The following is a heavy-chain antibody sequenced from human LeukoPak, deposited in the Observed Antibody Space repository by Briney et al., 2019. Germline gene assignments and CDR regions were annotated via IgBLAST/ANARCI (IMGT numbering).Heavy chain of an antibody. Sequence: PGGSLRLSCAASGFTFSSYAMSWVRQAPGKGLEWVSAISGSGGSTYYADSVKGRFTISRDNSKNTLYLQMSSLRAEDTAVYYCAKGSTYYYGMDVWGQGTTVTVSS. CDR1: GFTFSSYA. V-gene: IGHV3-23*01. J-gene: IGHJ6*02. CDR2: ISGSGGST. D-gene: IGHD5/OR15-5a*01. CDR3: AKGSTYYYGMDV.